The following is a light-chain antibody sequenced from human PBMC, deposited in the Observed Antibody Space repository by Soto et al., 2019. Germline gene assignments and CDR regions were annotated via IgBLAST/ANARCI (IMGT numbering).Light chain of an antibody. J-gene: IGLJ1*01. V-gene: IGLV2-8*01. CDR3: SSYAGSNNYV. CDR1: SSDVGGYNY. Sequence: QSALTQPPSASGSPGQSVAISCTGTSSDVGGYNYVSWYQLHPGKAPILMIYEVNMRPSGVPDRFSGSKSGNTASLTVSGLRAEDEADYYCSSYAGSNNYVFGTGTKLTVL. CDR2: EVN.